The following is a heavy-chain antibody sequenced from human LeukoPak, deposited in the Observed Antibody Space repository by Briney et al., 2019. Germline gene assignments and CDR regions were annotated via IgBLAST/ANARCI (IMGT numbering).Heavy chain of an antibody. Sequence: GGSLRLSCAASGFTVSSTYMSWVRQAPGKGLEWVSVIYSGGSTYYADSVEGRFTISRDNSKNTLYLQMNSLRADDTAVYYCAKARGSSVYEQFDYWGQGTQVTVSP. J-gene: IGHJ4*02. CDR1: GFTVSSTY. CDR2: IYSGGST. D-gene: IGHD5/OR15-5a*01. V-gene: IGHV3-53*01. CDR3: AKARGSSVYEQFDY.